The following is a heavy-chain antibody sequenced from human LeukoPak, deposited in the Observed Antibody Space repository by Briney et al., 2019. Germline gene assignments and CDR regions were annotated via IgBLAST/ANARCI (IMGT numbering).Heavy chain of an antibody. CDR3: ASVDLHATGAWVDY. Sequence: PGGSLRLSCVASGFTFSRYTMNWVRQAPGKGLEWVSSITNSGTYIYYADSVKGRFTISRDNAKNSLYLQMYSLRAEDTAVYYCASVDLHATGAWVDYWGQGTLVTVSS. V-gene: IGHV3-21*01. J-gene: IGHJ4*02. CDR1: GFTFSRYT. CDR2: ITNSGTYI. D-gene: IGHD5-12*01.